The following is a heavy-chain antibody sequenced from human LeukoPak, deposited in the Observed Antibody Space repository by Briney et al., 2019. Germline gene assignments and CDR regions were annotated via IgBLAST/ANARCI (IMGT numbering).Heavy chain of an antibody. CDR2: ISRRSRHL. Sequence: GGSLRLSCAASGFTFSDYSMNWVRQAPGKGLGGVSSISRRSRHLYYAGSVKGRFTISRDNAKNSLYLQMNSLRAEDMAVYYCVRDLMGAGGTTAYFHHWGQGTLVTVSS. CDR3: VRDLMGAGGTTAYFHH. J-gene: IGHJ1*01. V-gene: IGHV3-21*01. D-gene: IGHD1-1*01. CDR1: GFTFSDYS.